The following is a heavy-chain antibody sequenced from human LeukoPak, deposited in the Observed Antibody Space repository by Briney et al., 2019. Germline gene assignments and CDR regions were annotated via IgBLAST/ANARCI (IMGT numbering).Heavy chain of an antibody. V-gene: IGHV1-3*01. Sequence: GASVKVSCKASGYTFTSYAMHWVRQAPGQRLEWMGWINAGNGNTKYSQKFQGRVTITRDTSASTAYMELSSLRSEDTAVYYCARDLDLYASAYFDYWGQGTLVTVSS. CDR3: ARDLDLYASAYFDY. CDR2: INAGNGNT. D-gene: IGHD3-16*01. J-gene: IGHJ4*02. CDR1: GYTFTSYA.